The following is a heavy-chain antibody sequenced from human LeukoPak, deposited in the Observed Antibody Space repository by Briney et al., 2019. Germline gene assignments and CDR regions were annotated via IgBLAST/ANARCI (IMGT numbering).Heavy chain of an antibody. V-gene: IGHV3-21*01. CDR1: GFTFSDYS. D-gene: IGHD3-9*01. CDR2: ISFITTYT. Sequence: KSGGSLRLSCVASGFTFSDYSMNWVRQAPGKGLEWVSSISFITTYTYYADSVKGRFTISRDNAKKSLYLQMNSLRAEDTAVYYCATLYDTLTGTLRFDPWGQGTLVTVSS. CDR3: ATLYDTLTGTLRFDP. J-gene: IGHJ5*02.